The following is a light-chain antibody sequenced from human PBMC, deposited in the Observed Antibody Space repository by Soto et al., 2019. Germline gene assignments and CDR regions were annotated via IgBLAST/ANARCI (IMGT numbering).Light chain of an antibody. CDR1: SSNIGAGYD. CDR2: GNS. CDR3: QSYDSSLSGWV. Sequence: QAVVTQPPSVSGAPGQRVTISCTGSSSNIGAGYDVHWYQQLPGTAPKLLIYGNSNRPSGVPDRFSGSKSGTSASLAITGLQAEYEADYYCQSYDSSLSGWVFGGGTQLTVL. J-gene: IGLJ3*02. V-gene: IGLV1-40*01.